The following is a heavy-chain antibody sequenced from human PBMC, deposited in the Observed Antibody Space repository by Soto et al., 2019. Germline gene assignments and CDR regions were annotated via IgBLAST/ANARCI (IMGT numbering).Heavy chain of an antibody. CDR1: GFTFSSYA. D-gene: IGHD3-3*01. J-gene: IGHJ5*02. V-gene: IGHV3-30-3*01. Sequence: PGGSLRLSCAASGFTFSSYAMHWVRQAPGKGLEWVAVISYDGSNKYYADSVKGRFTISRDNSKNTLYLQMNSLRAEDTAVYYCARDFSAPPPLGWFDPWGQGTLVTVSS. CDR2: ISYDGSNK. CDR3: ARDFSAPPPLGWFDP.